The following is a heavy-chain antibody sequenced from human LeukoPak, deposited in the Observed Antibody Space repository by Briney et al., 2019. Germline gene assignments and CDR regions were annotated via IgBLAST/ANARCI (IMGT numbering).Heavy chain of an antibody. D-gene: IGHD5-18*01. V-gene: IGHV3-43D*03. Sequence: PGGSLRLSCAASGFTFDDYAMHWVRQAPGKGLEWVSLISWDGGSTYYADSVKGRFTISRDNSKNSLYLQMNSLRAEDTALYYCAKAQLGCYYYYMDVWGKGTTVTVSS. CDR3: AKAQLGCYYYYMDV. J-gene: IGHJ6*03. CDR2: ISWDGGST. CDR1: GFTFDDYA.